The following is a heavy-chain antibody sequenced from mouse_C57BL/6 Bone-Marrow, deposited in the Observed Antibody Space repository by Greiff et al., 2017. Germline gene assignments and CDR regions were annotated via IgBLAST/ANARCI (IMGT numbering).Heavy chain of an antibody. CDR1: GFSLTSYG. CDR2: IWGGGST. Sequence: VQLQQSGPGLVAPSQSLSITCTVSGFSLTSYGVDWVRQPPGKGLEWLGVIWGGGSTNYKSALMSRLSISKDNSKSQVFLKMNSLQTDDTAMYCCAKHAYYSNYSYWYFDVGGTGTTVTVSS. D-gene: IGHD2-5*01. J-gene: IGHJ1*03. CDR3: AKHAYYSNYSYWYFDV. V-gene: IGHV2-9*01.